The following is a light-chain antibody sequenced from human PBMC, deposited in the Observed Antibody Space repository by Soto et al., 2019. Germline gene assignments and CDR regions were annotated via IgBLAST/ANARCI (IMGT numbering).Light chain of an antibody. J-gene: IGLJ2*01. Sequence: SVLTQPPSASGTPGQRVTISCSGSSSNIGSNTVNWYQQLPGTAPKLLIYSNNQRPSGVPDRFSGSKSGTSASLAISGLQSEYEADYYCAAWDDSLFVVFGGGTKLTVL. CDR2: SNN. CDR3: AAWDDSLFVV. CDR1: SSNIGSNT. V-gene: IGLV1-44*01.